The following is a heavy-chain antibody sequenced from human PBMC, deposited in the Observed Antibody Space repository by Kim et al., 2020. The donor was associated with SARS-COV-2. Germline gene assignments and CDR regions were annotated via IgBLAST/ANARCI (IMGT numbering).Heavy chain of an antibody. Sequence: ASVKVSCKASGYTFTSYGISWVRQAPGQGLEWMGWISAYNGNTNYAQKLQGRVTMTTDTSTSTAYMELRSLRSDDTAVYYCARKVYYYDSSGYGFDPWGQGTLVTVSS. D-gene: IGHD3-22*01. V-gene: IGHV1-18*04. CDR3: ARKVYYYDSSGYGFDP. CDR2: ISAYNGNT. J-gene: IGHJ5*02. CDR1: GYTFTSYG.